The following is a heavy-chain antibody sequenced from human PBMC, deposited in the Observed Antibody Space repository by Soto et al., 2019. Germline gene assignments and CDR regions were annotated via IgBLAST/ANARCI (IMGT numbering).Heavy chain of an antibody. J-gene: IGHJ4*02. CDR2: ISGSGGST. CDR1: GFTFSSYA. D-gene: IGHD4-17*01. Sequence: PGGSLRLSCAASGFTFSSYAISLVRQAPGKGLEWVSAISGSGGSTYYADSVKGRFTISRDNSKNTLYLQMNSLRAEDTAVYYCAKAQPRGDYELAYWGQGTLVTVSS. CDR3: AKAQPRGDYELAY. V-gene: IGHV3-23*01.